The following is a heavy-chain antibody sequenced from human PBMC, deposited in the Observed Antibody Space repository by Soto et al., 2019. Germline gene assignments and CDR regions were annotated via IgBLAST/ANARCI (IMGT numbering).Heavy chain of an antibody. D-gene: IGHD3-3*01. CDR1: GYTFTSYD. CDR3: ARERKFDFWRKGLDV. J-gene: IGHJ6*02. Sequence: QAQLVQSGAEVKKPGASVKVSCKASGYTFTSYDINWVRQAPGQGLEWLGWMDPNSGSTGYAQNFQGRVTMTRNISINTAHMELISLRSEETAVYYCARERKFDFWRKGLDVWGQGTTVTVSS. V-gene: IGHV1-8*01. CDR2: MDPNSGST.